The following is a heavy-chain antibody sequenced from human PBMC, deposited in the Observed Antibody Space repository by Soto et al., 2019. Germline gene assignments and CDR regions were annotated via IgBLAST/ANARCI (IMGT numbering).Heavy chain of an antibody. CDR3: ARAQGDWFDP. CDR1: GGSVSSGSYY. CDR2: IYYSGST. J-gene: IGHJ5*02. V-gene: IGHV4-61*01. D-gene: IGHD1-26*01. Sequence: SETLYLTCTVSGGSVSSGSYYWSWIRQPPGKGLEWIGYIYYSGSTNYNPSLKSRVTISVDTSKNQFSLKLSSVTAADAAVYYCARAQGDWFDPWGQGTLVTVSS.